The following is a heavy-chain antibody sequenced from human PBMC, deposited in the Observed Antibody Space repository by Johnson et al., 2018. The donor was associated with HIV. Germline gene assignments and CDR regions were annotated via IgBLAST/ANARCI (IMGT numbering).Heavy chain of an antibody. V-gene: IGHV3-13*01. CDR1: GFTFSSYG. CDR2: IGTAGDT. J-gene: IGHJ3*02. D-gene: IGHD2-15*01. CDR3: ASEDMPDMGGAFDI. Sequence: MLLVESGGGLVQPGRSLRLSCAASGFTFSSYGMHWVRQATGKGLEWVSAIGTAGDTYYPGSVKGRFTISRENAKNSLYLQMNSLRAEDTAVYYCASEDMPDMGGAFDIWGQGTMVTVSS.